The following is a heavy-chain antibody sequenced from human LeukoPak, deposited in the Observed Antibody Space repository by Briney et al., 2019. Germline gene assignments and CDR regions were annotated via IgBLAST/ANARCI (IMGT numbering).Heavy chain of an antibody. CDR2: LIPIFGTA. CDR1: GGTFSSYA. CDR3: ARGSVGSSSWSRGVYYFDY. Sequence: SVKVSCKASGGTFSSYAISWVRQAPGQGVEWMGGLIPIFGTANYAQKFQGRVTITADESTSTAYMELSSLRSEDTAVYYCARGSVGSSSWSRGVYYFDYWGQGTLVTVSS. J-gene: IGHJ4*02. D-gene: IGHD6-13*01. V-gene: IGHV1-69*01.